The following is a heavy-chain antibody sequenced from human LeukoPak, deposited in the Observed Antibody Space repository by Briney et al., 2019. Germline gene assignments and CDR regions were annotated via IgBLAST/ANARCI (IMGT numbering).Heavy chain of an antibody. D-gene: IGHD2-15*01. J-gene: IGHJ4*02. CDR2: ISGSGGST. CDR1: GFTFSSYA. Sequence: GGSLRLSCAASGFTFSSYAMSWVRKAPGKGLEWVSAISGSGGSTYYADSVKGRFTISRDNSKHTLHLQMNSLRAEDTAVYYCAKSMVPATGTGYWGQGTLVTVSS. V-gene: IGHV3-23*01. CDR3: AKSMVPATGTGY.